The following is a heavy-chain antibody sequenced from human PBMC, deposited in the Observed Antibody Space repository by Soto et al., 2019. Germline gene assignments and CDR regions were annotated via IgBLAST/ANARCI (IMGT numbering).Heavy chain of an antibody. J-gene: IGHJ4*02. D-gene: IGHD6-19*01. Sequence: HPGGSLRLSCVASGFTLSSYGMHWVRQAPGKGLEWVAVISNDGSIYADSVKGRFTISRDKSTNTLYLQMNGLTAEDTAVYYCARDQGSSGWYVDYWGQGTLVTVSS. CDR1: GFTLSSYG. CDR2: ISNDGS. CDR3: ARDQGSSGWYVDY. V-gene: IGHV3-30*03.